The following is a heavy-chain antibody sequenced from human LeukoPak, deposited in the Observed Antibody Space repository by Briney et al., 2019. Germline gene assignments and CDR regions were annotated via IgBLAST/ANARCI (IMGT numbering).Heavy chain of an antibody. Sequence: SETLSLTCTVSGYSISSGYYWGWIRQPPGKGREWIGSIYHSGSTYYNPSLKSRVTISVDTSKNQFSLKLSSVTAADTAVYYCASWGYSYGSAFDYWGQGTLVTVSS. CDR3: ASWGYSYGSAFDY. D-gene: IGHD5-18*01. CDR2: IYHSGST. V-gene: IGHV4-38-2*02. J-gene: IGHJ4*02. CDR1: GYSISSGYY.